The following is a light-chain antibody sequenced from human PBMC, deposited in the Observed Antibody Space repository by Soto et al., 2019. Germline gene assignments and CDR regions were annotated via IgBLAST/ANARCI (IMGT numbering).Light chain of an antibody. V-gene: IGKV1-5*03. J-gene: IGKJ1*01. Sequence: DTQMTQSPSTLSASVGDRVTITCRASQSISSWLAWYQQKPGKAPNLLIYKASSLERGVPSRFSGSGSGTEVTLTISALQPDDFATYYCQQYNSYPWTFGQGTKVEIK. CDR2: KAS. CDR1: QSISSW. CDR3: QQYNSYPWT.